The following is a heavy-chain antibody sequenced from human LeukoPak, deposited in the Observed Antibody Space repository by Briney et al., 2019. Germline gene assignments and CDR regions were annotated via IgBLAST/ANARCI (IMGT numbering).Heavy chain of an antibody. CDR3: TTDLSSRKVQMATIRENTFDI. CDR1: GFTFSNAW. CDR2: IKTKPYGGTT. J-gene: IGHJ3*02. D-gene: IGHD5-24*01. V-gene: IGHV3-15*01. Sequence: PGGSLRLSCVASGFTFSNAWMSWVRQAPGKGLGWVGRIKTKPYGGTTDYAAPVTGRVTISRDDSENTLYLQMNSLKTEDTAVYYCTTDLSSRKVQMATIRENTFDIWGQGTMVSVSP.